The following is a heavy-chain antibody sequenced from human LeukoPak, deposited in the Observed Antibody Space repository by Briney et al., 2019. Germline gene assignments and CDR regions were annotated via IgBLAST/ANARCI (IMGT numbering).Heavy chain of an antibody. J-gene: IGHJ4*02. CDR3: AKDMAGFSGSYS. Sequence: SLRLSCAASGFTFDDYAMNWVRQAPGKGLEWVSGISWNSGSIGYADSVKGRFTISRDNAKNSLYLQMNSLRAEDTALYYCAKDMAGFSGSYSWGQGTLVTVSS. V-gene: IGHV3-9*01. D-gene: IGHD1-26*01. CDR1: GFTFDDYA. CDR2: ISWNSGSI.